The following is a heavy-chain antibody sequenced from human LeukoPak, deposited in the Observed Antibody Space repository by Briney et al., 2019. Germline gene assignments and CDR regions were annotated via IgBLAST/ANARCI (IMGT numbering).Heavy chain of an antibody. V-gene: IGHV3-11*01. CDR3: ARDPDYGDPY. Sequence: KSGGSLRLSCTVSGFTLTDHYMSWFRQSPGRGLEWISWITSSGTTTDYADSVKGRFTISRDNTKNSVYLQMGSLRADDTAVYYCARDPDYGDPYWGQGTLVTVSS. CDR1: GFTLTDHY. D-gene: IGHD4-17*01. CDR2: ITSSGTTT. J-gene: IGHJ4*02.